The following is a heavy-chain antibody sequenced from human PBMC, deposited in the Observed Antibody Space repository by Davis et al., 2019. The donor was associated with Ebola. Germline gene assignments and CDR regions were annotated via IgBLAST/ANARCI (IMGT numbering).Heavy chain of an antibody. D-gene: IGHD5-18*01. CDR3: ARDHTHGMDV. Sequence: MPSETLSLTCTVSGDSISGYYWSWIRQHPGKGLEWIGYIYYSGSTYYNPSLKSRVTISVDTSKNQFSLKLSSVTAADTAVYYCARDHTHGMDVWGQGTTVTVSS. J-gene: IGHJ6*02. CDR2: IYYSGST. V-gene: IGHV4-31*03. CDR1: GDSISGYY.